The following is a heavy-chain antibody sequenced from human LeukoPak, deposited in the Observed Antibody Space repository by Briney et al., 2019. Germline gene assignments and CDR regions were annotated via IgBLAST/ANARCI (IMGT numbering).Heavy chain of an antibody. D-gene: IGHD5-18*01. J-gene: IGHJ4*02. CDR2: INHSGST. CDR3: ARDSVDTAMVMDY. V-gene: IGHV4-34*01. Sequence: SETLSLTCAVYGGSFSGYYWSWIRQPPGKGLEWIGEINHSGSTNYNPSLKSRVTISVDTSKNQFSLKLSSVTAADTAVYYCARDSVDTAMVMDYWGQGTLVTVSS. CDR1: GGSFSGYY.